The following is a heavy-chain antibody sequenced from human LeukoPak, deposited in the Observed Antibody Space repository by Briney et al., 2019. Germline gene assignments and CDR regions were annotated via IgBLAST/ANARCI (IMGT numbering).Heavy chain of an antibody. CDR3: ARDRGIAVAGGVYFDY. CDR2: ISYDGSNK. CDR1: GFTFSSYG. V-gene: IGHV3-30*03. Sequence: GRSLRLSCAASGFTFSSYGMHWVRQAPGKGLEWVAVISYDGSNKYYADSVKGRFTISRDNSKNTLYLQMNSLRAEDTAVYYCARDRGIAVAGGVYFDYWGQGTLVTVSS. J-gene: IGHJ4*02. D-gene: IGHD6-19*01.